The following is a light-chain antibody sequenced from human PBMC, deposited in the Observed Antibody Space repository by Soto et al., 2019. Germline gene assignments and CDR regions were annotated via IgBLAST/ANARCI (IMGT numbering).Light chain of an antibody. CDR3: QQYGSSPPT. J-gene: IGKJ1*01. Sequence: ENVLTQSPGTVSLSPGERATLSCRASQSVSSNYLAWYRRKPGQAPRLLIYGASNRATDIPGRFSGSGSGTDFTLTITRLEPEDFAVYYCQQYGSSPPTFGPGTRVEIK. CDR1: QSVSSNY. V-gene: IGKV3-20*01. CDR2: GAS.